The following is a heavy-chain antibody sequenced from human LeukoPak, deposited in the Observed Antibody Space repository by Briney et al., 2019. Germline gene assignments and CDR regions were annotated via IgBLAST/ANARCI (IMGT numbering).Heavy chain of an antibody. CDR2: INPNSGGT. D-gene: IGHD5-12*01. V-gene: IGHV1-2*02. Sequence: ASVKVSCKASGYTFTGYYMHWVRQAPGQGLEWMGWINPNSGGTNYAQKFQGRVTMTRDTSISTAYMELSRLRSDDTAVYYCAKVAHSSGYDYEGLNWFDPWGQGTLVTVSS. J-gene: IGHJ5*02. CDR3: AKVAHSSGYDYEGLNWFDP. CDR1: GYTFTGYY.